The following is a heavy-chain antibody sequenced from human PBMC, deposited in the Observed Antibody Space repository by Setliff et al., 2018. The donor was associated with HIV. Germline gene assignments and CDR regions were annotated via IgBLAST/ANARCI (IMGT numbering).Heavy chain of an antibody. CDR1: AASISSYY. D-gene: IGHD2-15*01. CDR2: ISTSGGA. CDR3: ARDLIRITPHGDLPF. J-gene: IGHJ4*02. V-gene: IGHV4-4*09. Sequence: SETLSLTCTVSAASISSYYWTWIRQPPGKGLEWIGYISTSGGATYNPSFKSRVTISVDTSKNHFSLKLNSVTAADTALYYCARDLIRITPHGDLPFWGQGTLVTVSS.